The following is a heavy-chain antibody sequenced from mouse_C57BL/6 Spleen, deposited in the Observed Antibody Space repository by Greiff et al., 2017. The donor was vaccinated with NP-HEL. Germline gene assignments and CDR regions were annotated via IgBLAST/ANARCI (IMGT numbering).Heavy chain of an antibody. CDR2: IDPEDGET. CDR1: GFNFTDYY. D-gene: IGHD2-1*01. V-gene: IGHV14-2*01. J-gene: IGHJ1*03. CDR3: ARSYYGNYWYFDV. Sequence: EVKLQESGAELVKPGASVKLSCTASGFNFTDYYMHWVKQRPEQGLEWIGRIDPEDGETKYAPKFQGKATITADTSSNTAYLQLSSLTSEDTAVYYCARSYYGNYWYFDVWGTGTTVTVSS.